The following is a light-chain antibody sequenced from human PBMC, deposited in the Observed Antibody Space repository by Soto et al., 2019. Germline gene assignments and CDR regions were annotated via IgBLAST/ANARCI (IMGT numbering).Light chain of an antibody. CDR2: EVT. Sequence: ALTQPPSASGSPGQSVTISCTGTSSDVGGYNYVSWYQQHPGKAPKLMIYEVTKRPSGVPDRFSGSKSGNTASLTVSGLLAEDEADYYCASYAGSNKVFGTGTKVTVL. CDR1: SSDVGGYNY. J-gene: IGLJ1*01. CDR3: ASYAGSNKV. V-gene: IGLV2-8*01.